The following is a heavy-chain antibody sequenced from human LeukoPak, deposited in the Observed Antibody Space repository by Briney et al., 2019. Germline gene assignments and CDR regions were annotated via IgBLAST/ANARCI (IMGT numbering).Heavy chain of an antibody. V-gene: IGHV4-39*01. CDR1: GVSISSSNSY. CDR3: SRQTGSGLFILP. Sequence: SETLSLTCTVSGVSISSSNSYWGWIRQPPGKGLEWIGSIYYSGNTYYNASLKSQVSISIDTSKNQFSLRLTSVTAADTAVYYCSRQTGSGLFILPGGQGTLVTVSS. D-gene: IGHD3/OR15-3a*01. CDR2: IYYSGNT. J-gene: IGHJ4*02.